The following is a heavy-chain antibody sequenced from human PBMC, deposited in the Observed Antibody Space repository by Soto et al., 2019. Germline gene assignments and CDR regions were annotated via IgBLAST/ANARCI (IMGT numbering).Heavy chain of an antibody. Sequence: SETLSLTCTVSGGSISSYYWSWIRQPPGKGLEWIGYTYHSGSTNYNPSLKSRVTISVDKSKNHFSLKLSSVTAVDTAVYYCARSEATVLDYWAQGTLVTVSS. D-gene: IGHD4-17*01. CDR2: TYHSGST. J-gene: IGHJ4*02. CDR1: GGSISSYY. CDR3: ARSEATVLDY. V-gene: IGHV4-59*12.